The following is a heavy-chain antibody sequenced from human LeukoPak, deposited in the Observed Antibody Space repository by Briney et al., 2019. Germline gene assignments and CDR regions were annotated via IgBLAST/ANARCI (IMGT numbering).Heavy chain of an antibody. J-gene: IGHJ3*02. CDR2: IIPIFGTA. CDR1: GGTFSSYA. CDR3: ATASRSSTSSFGAFDI. D-gene: IGHD2-2*01. Sequence: ASVKVSCKASGGTFSSYAISWVRQAPGQGLEWMGGIIPIFGTANYAQKFQGRVTITADESTSTAYMELSSLRSEDTAVYYCATASRSSTSSFGAFDIWGQGTMVTVSS. V-gene: IGHV1-69*13.